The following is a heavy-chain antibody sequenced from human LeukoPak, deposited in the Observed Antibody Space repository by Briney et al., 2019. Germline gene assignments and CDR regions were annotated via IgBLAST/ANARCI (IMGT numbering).Heavy chain of an antibody. J-gene: IGHJ6*03. CDR3: ARGLARWYYYMDV. V-gene: IGHV5-51*01. D-gene: IGHD2-15*01. CDR1: GYSFTTYW. Sequence: GESLKISCKGSGYSFTTYWIGWVRQMPGKGLEWMGIIYPGDSDTRYSPSFQGQVTISADKSISTAYLQWSSLKASDTAMYYCARGLARWYYYMDVWGKGTTVTVSS. CDR2: IYPGDSDT.